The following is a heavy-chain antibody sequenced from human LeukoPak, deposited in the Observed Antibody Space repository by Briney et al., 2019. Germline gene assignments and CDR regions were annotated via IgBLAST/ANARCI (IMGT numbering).Heavy chain of an antibody. V-gene: IGHV4-61*02. CDR1: GGSISSGSYY. CDR3: ARIPRYWGYGSGRSFDY. J-gene: IGHJ4*02. D-gene: IGHD3-10*01. Sequence: PSETLSLTCTVSGGSISSGSYYWSWIRQPAGKGLEWIGRIYTSGSTNYNPSLKSRVTISVDTSKNQFSLKLSSVTAADTAVYYCARIPRYWGYGSGRSFDYWGQGTLVTVSS. CDR2: IYTSGST.